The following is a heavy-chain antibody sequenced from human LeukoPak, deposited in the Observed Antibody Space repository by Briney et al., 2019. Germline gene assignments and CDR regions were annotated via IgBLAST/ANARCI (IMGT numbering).Heavy chain of an antibody. Sequence: PGGSLRLSCAASGFTFSSYAMSWVRQAPGKGLEWVSAISGSGGSTYYADSVKGRFTISRDNSKNTLYLQMNSLRAEDTAVYYCAKGGEGGYCSSTSCYAEYYYYYYGMDVWGQGATVTVSS. V-gene: IGHV3-23*01. D-gene: IGHD2-2*01. J-gene: IGHJ6*02. CDR3: AKGGEGGYCSSTSCYAEYYYYYYGMDV. CDR2: ISGSGGST. CDR1: GFTFSSYA.